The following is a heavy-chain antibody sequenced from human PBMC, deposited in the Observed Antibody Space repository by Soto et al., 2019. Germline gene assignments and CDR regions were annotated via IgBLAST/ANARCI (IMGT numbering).Heavy chain of an antibody. D-gene: IGHD1-7*01. CDR2: IRAYNGNT. Sequence: QVRLVQSGAEAKKPGASVKVSCKASGYTFTSYGISWVRQAPGQGLEWMGWIRAYNGNTNYAQKLQGRVTMTTDTSTSTAYMELRSLRSDDTAVYYCARDRNWNYDYYYYCMDVWGQGTTVTVSS. CDR3: ARDRNWNYDYYYYCMDV. CDR1: GYTFTSYG. V-gene: IGHV1-18*01. J-gene: IGHJ6*02.